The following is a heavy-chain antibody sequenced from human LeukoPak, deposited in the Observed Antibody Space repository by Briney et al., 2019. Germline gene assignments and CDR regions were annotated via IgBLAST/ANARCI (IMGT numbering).Heavy chain of an antibody. Sequence: PGGSLRLSCAASGFTFSSYSMNWVRQAPGKGLEWVSSISSSSSYIYYADSVKGRFTISRDNAKNSLYLQMNSLRAEDTALYYCAKDIGDLYYGSGSYRDYWGQGTLVTVSS. CDR1: GFTFSSYS. CDR2: ISSSSSYI. CDR3: AKDIGDLYYGSGSYRDY. D-gene: IGHD3-10*01. J-gene: IGHJ4*02. V-gene: IGHV3-21*04.